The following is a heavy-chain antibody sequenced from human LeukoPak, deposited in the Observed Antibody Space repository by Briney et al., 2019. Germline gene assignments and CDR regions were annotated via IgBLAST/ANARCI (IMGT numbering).Heavy chain of an antibody. V-gene: IGHV3-48*03. CDR2: ISTSGSTI. CDR3: ARDLGYYGSGSYDY. D-gene: IGHD3-10*01. J-gene: IGHJ4*02. CDR1: GFAFSSYE. Sequence: PGGSLRLSCVASGFAFSSYEMNWVRQAPGKGLEWVSYISTSGSTIYYADSVKGRFTLSRDNAKNSLYLQMNSLRAEDTAVYYCARDLGYYGSGSYDYWGQGTLVTVSS.